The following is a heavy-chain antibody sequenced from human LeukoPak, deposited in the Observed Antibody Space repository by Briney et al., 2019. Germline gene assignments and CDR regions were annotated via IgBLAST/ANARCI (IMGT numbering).Heavy chain of an antibody. J-gene: IGHJ4*02. CDR3: ARGWYGYFDY. CDR2: IYHSGST. V-gene: IGHV4-30-2*01. CDR1: GGSISSGGYS. Sequence: SQTLSLTCAVSGGSISSGGYSWSWLRQPPGKGLEWIGYIYHSGSTYYNPSLKSRVTISVDRSKNQFSLKLSSVTAADTAVYYCARGWYGYFDYWGQGTLVTISS. D-gene: IGHD6-19*01.